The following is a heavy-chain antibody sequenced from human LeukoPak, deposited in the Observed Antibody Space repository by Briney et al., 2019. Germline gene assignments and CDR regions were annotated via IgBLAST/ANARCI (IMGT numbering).Heavy chain of an antibody. Sequence: PGGSLRLSCAASGFTFSRYWMSWVRQAPGKGPEWVALIWYDGSKKYYADSVKGRFTISRDNSKNTLFLQMNSLRAEDTALYYCARDAGNYDSGTSRFDYWGQGTLVTLSS. D-gene: IGHD3-10*01. V-gene: IGHV3-33*07. CDR3: ARDAGNYDSGTSRFDY. J-gene: IGHJ4*02. CDR1: GFTFSRYW. CDR2: IWYDGSKK.